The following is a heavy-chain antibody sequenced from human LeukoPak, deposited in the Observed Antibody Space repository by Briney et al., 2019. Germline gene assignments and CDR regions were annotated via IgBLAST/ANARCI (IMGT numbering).Heavy chain of an antibody. D-gene: IGHD4-11*01. CDR2: IIPKVNTA. Sequence: ASVKVSCKASGGSLKTYAISWVRQAPGQGLEWMGAIIPKVNTAQTAQSFQGRVKLIADSPTSTIYMELRSLRSDDTAVYYWARGGYSNYGIYYYYMDVWGKGTTVTVSS. J-gene: IGHJ6*03. V-gene: IGHV1-69*13. CDR1: GGSLKTYA. CDR3: ARGGYSNYGIYYYYMDV.